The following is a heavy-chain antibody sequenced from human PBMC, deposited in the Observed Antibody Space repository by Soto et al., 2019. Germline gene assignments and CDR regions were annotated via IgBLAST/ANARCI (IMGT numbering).Heavy chain of an antibody. J-gene: IGHJ4*02. CDR2: ISGSGGST. CDR1: GFTFRRYA. D-gene: IGHD2-2*02. V-gene: IGHV3-23*01. Sequence: EVQLLESGGGLVQPGGSLRLSCAASGFTFRRYAMSWVRQAPGKGLEWVSAISGSGGSTYYADSVKGRFTISRDNSKNTLYLQRNSRRAEDTAVYYCATEEIVVVPAAIPPLRDYGGQGTLVTVSS. CDR3: ATEEIVVVPAAIPPLRDY.